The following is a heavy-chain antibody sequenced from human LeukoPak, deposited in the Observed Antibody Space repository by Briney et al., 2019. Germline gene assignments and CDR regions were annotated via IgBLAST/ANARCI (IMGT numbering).Heavy chain of an antibody. CDR3: ARGQRGRYSDY. D-gene: IGHD3-9*01. V-gene: IGHV4-34*01. CDR2: INHSGST. Sequence: SGTLSLTCAVYGGSFSGYYWSWIRQPPGKGLEWIGEINHSGSTNYNPSLKSRVTISVDTSKNQFSLKLSSVTAADTAVYYCARGQRGRYSDYWGQGTLVTVSS. J-gene: IGHJ4*02. CDR1: GGSFSGYY.